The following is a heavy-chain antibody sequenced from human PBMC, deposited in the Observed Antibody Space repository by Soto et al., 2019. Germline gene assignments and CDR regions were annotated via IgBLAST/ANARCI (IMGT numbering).Heavy chain of an antibody. V-gene: IGHV3-48*01. Sequence: GGSLRLSCAASGFTFSSYSMNWVRQAPGKGLEWVSYISSSSSTIYYADSVKGRFTISRDNAKNSLYLQMNSLGAEDTAVYYCARDHGIAAQDYWGQGTLVTVSS. J-gene: IGHJ4*02. CDR3: ARDHGIAAQDY. CDR1: GFTFSSYS. CDR2: ISSSSSTI. D-gene: IGHD6-6*01.